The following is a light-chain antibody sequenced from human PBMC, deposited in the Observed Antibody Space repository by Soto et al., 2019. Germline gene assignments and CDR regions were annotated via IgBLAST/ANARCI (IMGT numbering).Light chain of an antibody. CDR3: QVWDSSSDHPRV. J-gene: IGLJ1*01. CDR1: NIGSKN. CDR2: DDS. V-gene: IGLV3-21*02. Sequence: SCELTQPPSVSVAPGQTARITCGGDNIGSKNVHWYRQKAGQAPVLVVYDDSDRPSGIPERFSGANSGNTATLTISRVEAGDEDDYYCQVWDSSSDHPRVFGTGSKVT.